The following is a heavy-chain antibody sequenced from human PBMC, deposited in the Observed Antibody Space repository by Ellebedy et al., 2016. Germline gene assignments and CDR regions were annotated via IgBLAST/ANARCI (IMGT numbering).Heavy chain of an antibody. V-gene: IGHV3-66*01. D-gene: IGHD1-14*01. J-gene: IGHJ4*02. CDR2: LYSGGTI. CDR3: AKGNAIPGPEPLDF. CDR1: GFTVSSNY. Sequence: GESLKISCAVSGFTVSSNYMSWVRQAPGKGLEWVSVLYSGGTILYADSVKGRFTISRDNIKNTLYLQMNSLTVEDTAVYYCAKGNAIPGPEPLDFWGQGTLVTVSS.